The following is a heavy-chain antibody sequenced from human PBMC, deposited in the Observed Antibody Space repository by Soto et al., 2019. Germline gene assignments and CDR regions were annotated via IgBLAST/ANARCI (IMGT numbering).Heavy chain of an antibody. Sequence: QVQLQESGPGLVKPSETLSLTCTVSGGSISSYYWSWIRQPPGKGLEWIGYIYYSGSTNYNPSLKSLVTISVDTSKNQFSLKLSSVTAADTAVYYCARVWGGAFDIWGQGTMVTVSS. CDR3: ARVWGGAFDI. V-gene: IGHV4-59*01. CDR2: IYYSGST. D-gene: IGHD3-10*01. J-gene: IGHJ3*02. CDR1: GGSISSYY.